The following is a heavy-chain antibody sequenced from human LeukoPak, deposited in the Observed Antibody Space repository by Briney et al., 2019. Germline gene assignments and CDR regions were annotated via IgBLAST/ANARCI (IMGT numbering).Heavy chain of an antibody. Sequence: SETLSLTCTVSGGSISSYYWSWIRQPAGKGLEWIGYIYYSGSTNYNPSLKSRVTISVDTSKNQFSLKLSSVTAADTAVYYCARGSRDIVVVPAAKYYYYYYMDVWGKGTTVTISS. CDR2: IYYSGST. J-gene: IGHJ6*03. CDR1: GGSISSYY. D-gene: IGHD2-2*01. CDR3: ARGSRDIVVVPAAKYYYYYYMDV. V-gene: IGHV4-59*01.